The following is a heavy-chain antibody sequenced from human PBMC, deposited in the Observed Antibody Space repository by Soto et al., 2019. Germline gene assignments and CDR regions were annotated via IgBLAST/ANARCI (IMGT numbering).Heavy chain of an antibody. CDR1: GYTFTSYG. Sequence: ASVKVSCKASGYTFTSYGISWVRQAPGQGLEWMGWISAYNGNTNYAQKLQGRVTMTTDTSTSTAYMELRSLRSDDTAVYYCARTLLLWFGELLYYFDYWGQGTLVTVSS. CDR2: ISAYNGNT. V-gene: IGHV1-18*01. D-gene: IGHD3-10*01. CDR3: ARTLLLWFGELLYYFDY. J-gene: IGHJ4*02.